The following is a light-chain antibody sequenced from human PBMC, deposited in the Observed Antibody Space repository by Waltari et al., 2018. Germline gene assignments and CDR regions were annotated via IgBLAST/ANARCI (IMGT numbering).Light chain of an antibody. CDR3: MQSLRALWT. CDR2: LGL. V-gene: IGKV2-28*01. Sequence: DIVVTQSPLSLPVTPGEPASIPCRSSQSLLHSNGYNYLDWDLQKPGQSPQLLIYLGLNRASGVPDRFSGSGSGTDFTLKISRVEAEDVGVYYCMQSLRALWTFGQGTKVEIK. J-gene: IGKJ1*01. CDR1: QSLLHSNGYNY.